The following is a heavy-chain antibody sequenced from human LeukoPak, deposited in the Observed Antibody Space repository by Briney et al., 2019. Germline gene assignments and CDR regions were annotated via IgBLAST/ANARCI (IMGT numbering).Heavy chain of an antibody. J-gene: IGHJ6*04. Sequence: GVPLSLFCAASGFTLRSYSMLWVPEAPGKGLEWVSSISSSSSYIYYADSVKGRFTISRDNANNSLYLQMNSLRAEDTAVYYCARGDLLDVWGKGTTVTVSS. CDR1: GFTLRSYS. CDR3: ARGDLLDV. V-gene: IGHV3-21*01. CDR2: ISSSSSYI.